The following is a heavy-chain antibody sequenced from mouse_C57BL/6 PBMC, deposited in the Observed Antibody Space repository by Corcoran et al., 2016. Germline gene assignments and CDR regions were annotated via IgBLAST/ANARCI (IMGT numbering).Heavy chain of an antibody. J-gene: IGHJ1*03. V-gene: IGHV9-3*01. Sequence: QIQLVQSGPELKKPGETVKISCKASGDTFTTYGMSWVKQAPGKGLKWMGWINTYSGVPTYADDFKGRFAFSLETSASTAYLQINNLKNEDTATYFCARGTTGTKYFDVWGTGTTVAVSS. CDR1: GDTFTTYG. CDR3: ARGTTGTKYFDV. CDR2: INTYSGVP. D-gene: IGHD4-1*01.